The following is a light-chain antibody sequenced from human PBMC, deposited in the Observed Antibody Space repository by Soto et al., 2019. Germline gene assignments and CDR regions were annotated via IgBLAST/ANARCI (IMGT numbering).Light chain of an antibody. CDR2: KAS. Sequence: DIQMTQSPSTLSASVGDRVSITCRASQSISVWLAWYQQKAGKAPNLLIYKASRLESGVPSRFSGSGSETEFTLTISGLQPGDSATYYCQQYNSYSRTFGQGTKVDI. J-gene: IGKJ1*01. CDR1: QSISVW. V-gene: IGKV1-5*03. CDR3: QQYNSYSRT.